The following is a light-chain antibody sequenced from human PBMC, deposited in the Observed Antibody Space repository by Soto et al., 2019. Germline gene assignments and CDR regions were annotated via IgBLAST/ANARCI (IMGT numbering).Light chain of an antibody. CDR1: QAISNY. CDR3: LQYNGYPLT. Sequence: DLQMTQSPSAMSASVGDRVTITCRASQAISNYLAWFQQKPGKVPKRLIYGASSLQSGVPSRFSGSGSGTEFTLTISSLQPEDFASYFCLQYNGYPLTFGGGTKVEI. J-gene: IGKJ4*01. CDR2: GAS. V-gene: IGKV1-17*03.